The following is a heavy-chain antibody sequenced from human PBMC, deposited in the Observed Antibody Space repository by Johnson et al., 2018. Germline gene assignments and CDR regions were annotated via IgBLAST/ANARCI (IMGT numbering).Heavy chain of an antibody. CDR1: GYTFTSYY. CDR2: INPSGGST. V-gene: IGHV1-46*01. Sequence: QVQLVQSGAEVKKPGASVKVSCKASGYTFTSYYMHWVRQAPGQGLEWMGIINPSGGSTSYAQKFQGRVTMTRDTSTSTVYMELSSLRSEDTAVYYCAKVVWWFGESDDAFDIWGQGTMVTVSS. CDR3: AKVVWWFGESDDAFDI. D-gene: IGHD3-10*01. J-gene: IGHJ3*02.